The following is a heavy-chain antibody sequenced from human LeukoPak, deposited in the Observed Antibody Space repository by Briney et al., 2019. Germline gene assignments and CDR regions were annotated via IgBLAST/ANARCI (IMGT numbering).Heavy chain of an antibody. CDR2: IKQDGSDK. CDR1: GFTFSSYW. CDR3: AKDQMRYYYDSSGIGVEAFDI. V-gene: IGHV3-7*03. D-gene: IGHD3-22*01. J-gene: IGHJ3*02. Sequence: PGGSLRLSCAASGFTFSSYWMTWVRQAPGKGLEWVANIKQDGSDKYYVDSVKGRFTISRDNAKNSLYLQMNSLRAEDTAVYYCAKDQMRYYYDSSGIGVEAFDIWGQGTMVTVSS.